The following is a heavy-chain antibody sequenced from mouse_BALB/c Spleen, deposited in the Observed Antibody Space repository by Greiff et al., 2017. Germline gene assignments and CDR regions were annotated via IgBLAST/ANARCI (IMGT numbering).Heavy chain of an antibody. D-gene: IGHD2-2*01. V-gene: IGHV5-6-5*01. CDR3: ERGSGKDTMHTKGFAD. J-gene: IGHJ3*01. CDR1: GFTFSSYA. Sequence: DVLLVESGGGLVKPGGSLKLSCAASGFTFSSYAMSWVRQTPEKRLEWVASISSGGSTYYPDSVKGRFTISRDNARNILYLQMSSLRSEDTAMYYGERGSGKDTMHTKGFADWGQGTLVTVSA. CDR2: ISSGGST.